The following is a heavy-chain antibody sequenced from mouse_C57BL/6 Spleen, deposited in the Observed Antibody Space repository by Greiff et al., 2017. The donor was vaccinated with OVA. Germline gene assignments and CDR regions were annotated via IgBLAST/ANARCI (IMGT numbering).Heavy chain of an antibody. D-gene: IGHD1-1*01. CDR3: ARPFYYGSSYGYFDV. V-gene: IGHV1-82*01. J-gene: IGHJ1*03. CDR2: IYPGDGDT. CDR1: GYAFSSSW. Sequence: QVQLQQSGPELVKPGASVKISCKASGYAFSSSWMNWVKQRPGKGLEWIGRIYPGDGDTNYNGKFKGKATLTADKSSSTAYMQLSSLTSEDSAVYFCARPFYYGSSYGYFDVWGTGTTLTVSS.